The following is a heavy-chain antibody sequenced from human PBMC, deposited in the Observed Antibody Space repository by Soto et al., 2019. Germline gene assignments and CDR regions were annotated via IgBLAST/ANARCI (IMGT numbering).Heavy chain of an antibody. CDR1: GFSLSTNGMG. V-gene: IGHV2-5*02. D-gene: IGHD4-17*01. CDR3: AHVDYRDYVGY. Sequence: QITLKESGPTLVKPTQTLTLTCTFSGFSLSTNGMGVGWIRQPPGKALEWLALIYWDDDKRYSPSLKTRLTITTDTSKNQVVLTMTNLDPVDTATYYCAHVDYRDYVGYWGQGTLVTVSS. CDR2: IYWDDDK. J-gene: IGHJ4*02.